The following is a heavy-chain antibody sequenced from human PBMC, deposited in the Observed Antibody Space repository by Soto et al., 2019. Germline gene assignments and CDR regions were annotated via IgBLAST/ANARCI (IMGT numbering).Heavy chain of an antibody. CDR1: GYTFTGYA. Sequence: ASVKVSCKASGYTFTGYAMHWVRQAPGQRLEWMGWINAGNGNTKYSQKFQGRVTITRDTSASTAYMELSSLRSEDTAVYYCASSPFITIFGVDPVHAFDIWGQGTMVTVSS. D-gene: IGHD3-3*01. J-gene: IGHJ3*02. CDR3: ASSPFITIFGVDPVHAFDI. V-gene: IGHV1-3*01. CDR2: INAGNGNT.